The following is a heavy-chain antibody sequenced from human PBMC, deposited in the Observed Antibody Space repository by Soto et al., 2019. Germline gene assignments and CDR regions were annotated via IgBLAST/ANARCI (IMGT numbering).Heavy chain of an antibody. Sequence: GGSLRLSCAASELTFSDYYMSWIRQAPGKXLEYISYISSSSGSTNYADSVKGRFTISRDNAKNSLYLQMSSLRAEDTAVYYCARDRGGYDRLYYYHGMDVWGQGTTVTVSS. CDR2: ISSSSGST. D-gene: IGHD5-12*01. CDR1: ELTFSDYY. CDR3: ARDRGGYDRLYYYHGMDV. J-gene: IGHJ6*02. V-gene: IGHV3-11*06.